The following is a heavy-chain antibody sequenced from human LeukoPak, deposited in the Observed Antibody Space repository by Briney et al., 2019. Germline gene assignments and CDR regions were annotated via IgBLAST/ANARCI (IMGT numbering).Heavy chain of an antibody. J-gene: IGHJ4*02. Sequence: PGGSLRLSCAASGFTFSSYEMNWVRQAPGKGLEWVSYISSSGSTIYYADSVKGRFTISRDNAKNSLYLQMNSLRAEDTAVYYCARDRRPATFDYWGQGTLVTVSS. V-gene: IGHV3-48*03. CDR2: ISSSGSTI. D-gene: IGHD1-26*01. CDR1: GFTFSSYE. CDR3: ARDRRPATFDY.